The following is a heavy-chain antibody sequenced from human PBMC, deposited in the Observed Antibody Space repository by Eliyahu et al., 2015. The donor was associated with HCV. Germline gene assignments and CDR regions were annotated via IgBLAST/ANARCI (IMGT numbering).Heavy chain of an antibody. V-gene: IGHV1-46*01. D-gene: IGHD3-10*01. Sequence: QVQLVQSGAEVKKPGASVKXSCKASGYXFTSYYMXWVRQAPGQGLEWMGIINPSGGSTSYAQKFQGRVTMTRDTSTSTVYMELSSLRSEDTAVYYCARDYYGSGNYYYYGMDVWGQGTTVTVSS. CDR3: ARDYYGSGNYYYYGMDV. CDR2: INPSGGST. J-gene: IGHJ6*02. CDR1: GYXFTSYY.